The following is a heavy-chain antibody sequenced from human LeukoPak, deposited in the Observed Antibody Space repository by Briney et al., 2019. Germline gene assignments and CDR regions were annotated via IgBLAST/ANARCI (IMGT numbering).Heavy chain of an antibody. CDR1: GFTFSSYW. CDR3: ARSVLTPDTAMEYFDY. Sequence: GGSLRLSCAASGFTFSSYWMSWVRQAPGKGLEWVANIKQDGSEKYYVDSVKGRFTISRDNAKNSLYLQMNSLRAEDTAVYYCARSVLTPDTAMEYFDYWGQGTLVTVSS. V-gene: IGHV3-7*03. J-gene: IGHJ4*02. D-gene: IGHD5-18*01. CDR2: IKQDGSEK.